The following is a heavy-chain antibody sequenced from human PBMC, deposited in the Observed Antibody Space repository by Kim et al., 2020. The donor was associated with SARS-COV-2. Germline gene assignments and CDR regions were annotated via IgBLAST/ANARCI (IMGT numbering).Heavy chain of an antibody. Sequence: ASVKVSCKASGYTFTSYYMHWVRQAPGQGLEWMGIINPSGGSTSYAQKFQGRVTMTRDTSTSTVYMELSSLRSEDTAVYYCARGGRIQLWLRSNWFDPWGQGTLVTVSS. CDR3: ARGGRIQLWLRSNWFDP. V-gene: IGHV1-46*01. D-gene: IGHD5-18*01. J-gene: IGHJ5*02. CDR2: INPSGGST. CDR1: GYTFTSYY.